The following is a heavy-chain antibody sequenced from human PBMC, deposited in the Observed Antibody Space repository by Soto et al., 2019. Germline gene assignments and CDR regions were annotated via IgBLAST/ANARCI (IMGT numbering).Heavy chain of an antibody. CDR3: LGYCSGGSCYSRGY. Sequence: SVKVSCKASGGTFSSYAISWVRQAPGQGLEWMGGIIPIFGTANYAQKFQGRVTITADESTSTAYMELSSLRSEDTAVYYCLGYCSGGSCYSRGYWGQGTLVTVSS. J-gene: IGHJ4*02. CDR1: GGTFSSYA. D-gene: IGHD2-15*01. V-gene: IGHV1-69*13. CDR2: IIPIFGTA.